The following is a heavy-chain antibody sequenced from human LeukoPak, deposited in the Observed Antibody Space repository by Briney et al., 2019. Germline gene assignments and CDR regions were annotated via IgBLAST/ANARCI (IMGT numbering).Heavy chain of an antibody. V-gene: IGHV1-46*03. CDR3: ARKLTGVFLFDY. CDR2: INPSGGST. Sequence: ASVKVSCKASGYTFTSYYMHWVRQAPGQGLEWMGIINPSGGSTSYAQKFQGRVTMTRDTSTSTVYVELSSLRSEDTAVYYCARKLTGVFLFDYWGQGTLVTVSS. D-gene: IGHD7-27*01. J-gene: IGHJ4*02. CDR1: GYTFTSYY.